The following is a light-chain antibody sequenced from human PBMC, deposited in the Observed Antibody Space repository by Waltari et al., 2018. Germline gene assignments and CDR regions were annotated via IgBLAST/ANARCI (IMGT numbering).Light chain of an antibody. Sequence: EIVLTQSPVTLPLSPGGGATLSCRASQSVSVYLAWYQLKPGQAPRLLIYDASNRATGIPARFSGSGSGTDFTLTISSLVPEDFAVYYCQQRSNWPLTFGGGTKVDIK. J-gene: IGKJ4*01. V-gene: IGKV3-11*01. CDR3: QQRSNWPLT. CDR2: DAS. CDR1: QSVSVY.